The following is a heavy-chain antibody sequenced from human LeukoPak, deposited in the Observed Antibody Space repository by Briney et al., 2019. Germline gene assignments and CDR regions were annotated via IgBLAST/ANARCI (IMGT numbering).Heavy chain of an antibody. CDR3: AKDSILWF. V-gene: IGHV3-30*18. J-gene: IGHJ4*02. CDR1: GFPFSSYG. CDR2: ISYDGSNK. D-gene: IGHD3-10*01. Sequence: PGGSLRLSCAASGFPFSSYGMHWVRQAPGKGLEWVAVISYDGSNKYYADSVKGRFTISRDNSKNTLYLQMNSLGAEDTAVYYCAKDSILWFWGQGTLVTVSS.